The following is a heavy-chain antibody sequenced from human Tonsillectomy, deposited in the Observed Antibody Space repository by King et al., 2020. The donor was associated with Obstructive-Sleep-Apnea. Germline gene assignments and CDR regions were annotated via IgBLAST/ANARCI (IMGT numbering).Heavy chain of an antibody. D-gene: IGHD2-15*01. CDR3: ARRGDSSGLDY. J-gene: IGHJ4*02. V-gene: IGHV5-51*01. CDR1: GYSFTNYW. Sequence: VQLVESGAEVKKPGESLRISCKGSGYSFTNYWIVWVRQMPGKGLEWVGIIHPGDSDIRYSPSFQGHITISADKSISTAYLQWSSLKASDTAMYYCARRGDSSGLDYRGQGTLVTVSS. CDR2: IHPGDSDI.